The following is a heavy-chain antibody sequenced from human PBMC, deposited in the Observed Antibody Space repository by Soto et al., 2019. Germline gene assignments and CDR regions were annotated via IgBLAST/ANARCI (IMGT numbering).Heavy chain of an antibody. CDR2: IYYSGST. J-gene: IGHJ5*02. CDR1: GGSISSGVYY. CDR3: ARDLEEIQPWFDP. Sequence: PSETLSLTCTVSGGSISSGVYYWSWIRQHPGKGLEWIGYIYYSGSTYYNPSLKSRVTISVDTSKNQFSLKLSSVTAADTAVYYCARDLEEIQPWFDPWGQGTLVTVSS. D-gene: IGHD5-18*01. V-gene: IGHV4-31*03.